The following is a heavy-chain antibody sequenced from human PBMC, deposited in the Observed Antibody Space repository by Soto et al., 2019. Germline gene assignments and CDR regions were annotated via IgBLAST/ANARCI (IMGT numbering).Heavy chain of an antibody. CDR1: GYTFTSYG. Sequence: QVQLVQSGAEVKKPGASVKVSCKASGYTFTSYGISWVRQAPGQGLEWMGWISAYNGNTNYAQKLQGRVTMTTDTSTRTAYMELRSLRSYDTAVYYCARYCSSTSCYDGGFDYWGQGTLVTVSS. D-gene: IGHD2-2*01. V-gene: IGHV1-18*01. CDR2: ISAYNGNT. CDR3: ARYCSSTSCYDGGFDY. J-gene: IGHJ4*02.